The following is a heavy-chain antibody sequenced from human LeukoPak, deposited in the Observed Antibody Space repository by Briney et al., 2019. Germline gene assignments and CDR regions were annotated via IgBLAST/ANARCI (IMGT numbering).Heavy chain of an antibody. CDR2: ISAYNGNT. Sequence: ASVKVSCKASGYTFTSYGISWVRQAPGQGLEWMGWISAYNGNTNYAQKLQGRVTMTTDTSTSTAYMELRSLRSDDTAVYYCARESVPAGLWGYSDYWGQGTLVTVSS. V-gene: IGHV1-18*01. CDR1: GYTFTSYG. J-gene: IGHJ4*02. D-gene: IGHD2-2*01. CDR3: ARESVPAGLWGYSDY.